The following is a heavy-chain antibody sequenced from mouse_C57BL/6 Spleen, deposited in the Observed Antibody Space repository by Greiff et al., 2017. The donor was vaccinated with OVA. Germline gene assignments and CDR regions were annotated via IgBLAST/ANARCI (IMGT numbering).Heavy chain of an antibody. CDR2: IYPGDGDT. J-gene: IGHJ1*03. Sequence: QVQLQQSGPELVKPGASVKISCKASGYAFSSSWMNWVKQRPGKGLEWIGRIYPGDGDTNYNGKFKGKATLTADKSSSTAYMQLSSLTSEDSAVYFCARGGYYYGSRTGYFDVWGTGTTVTVSS. D-gene: IGHD1-1*01. CDR1: GYAFSSSW. V-gene: IGHV1-82*01. CDR3: ARGGYYYGSRTGYFDV.